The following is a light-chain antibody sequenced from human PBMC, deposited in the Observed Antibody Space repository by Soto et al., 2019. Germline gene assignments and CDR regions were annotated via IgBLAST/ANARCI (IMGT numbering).Light chain of an antibody. J-gene: IGKJ4*01. CDR3: QQRSNWPPVT. CDR2: DAS. Sequence: EIVLTQSPATLSLSPGERATLSCRASQSVSSYLAWYQQKPGQAPRLLLYDASNTATGIPARFSGSGSGTDFTLTISSLEPEYFAIYYCQQRSNWPPVTFGGGTKVEIK. V-gene: IGKV3-11*01. CDR1: QSVSSY.